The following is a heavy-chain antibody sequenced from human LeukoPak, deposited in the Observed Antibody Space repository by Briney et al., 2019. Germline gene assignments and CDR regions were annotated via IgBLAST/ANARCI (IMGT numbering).Heavy chain of an antibody. Sequence: PSETLSLTCTVSGGSISSGSYYWSWIRQPAGKGLEWIGRIYTSGSTNYNPSLKSRVTISVDKSKNPFSLKLSSVTAADTAVYYCASSGYSPFDYWGQGTLVTVSS. V-gene: IGHV4-61*02. CDR2: IYTSGST. D-gene: IGHD3-22*01. CDR1: GGSISSGSYY. J-gene: IGHJ4*02. CDR3: ASSGYSPFDY.